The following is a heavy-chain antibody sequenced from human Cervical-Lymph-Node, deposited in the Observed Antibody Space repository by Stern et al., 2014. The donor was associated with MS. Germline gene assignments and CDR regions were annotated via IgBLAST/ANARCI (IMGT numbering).Heavy chain of an antibody. J-gene: IGHJ6*02. CDR3: AREVAGHRLGMMDV. CDR1: GYNFTIYY. D-gene: IGHD6-19*01. CDR2: INPSGSST. V-gene: IGHV1-46*01. Sequence: VQLVESGAEVKKPGASVKVSCKASGYNFTIYYMHWVRHAPGQGLEWVGIINPSGSSTSYAQKFQGRVTMTRDTSTSIVYMELSSLRSEDTAVYYCAREVAGHRLGMMDVWGQGTTVTVSS.